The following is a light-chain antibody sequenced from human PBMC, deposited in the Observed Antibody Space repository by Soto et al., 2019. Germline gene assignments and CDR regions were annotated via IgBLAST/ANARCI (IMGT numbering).Light chain of an antibody. Sequence: EIGLTQSPGTLSLSPGEGATLSCRASQSVSSSYLAWYQQKPGQAPRLLIYGASSRATGIPDRFSGSGSGTDFTLTISRLEPEDFAVYYCQQYANSPLTFGPGT. V-gene: IGKV3-20*01. CDR1: QSVSSSY. CDR2: GAS. CDR3: QQYANSPLT. J-gene: IGKJ3*01.